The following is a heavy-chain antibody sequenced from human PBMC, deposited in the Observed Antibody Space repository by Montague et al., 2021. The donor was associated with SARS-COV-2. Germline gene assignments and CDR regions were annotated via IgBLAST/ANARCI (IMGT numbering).Heavy chain of an antibody. V-gene: IGHV4-39*01. Sequence: SETLSLTCTVSGGSISSSSYYWGWIRQPPGKGLEWIGSIYYSGSTYSSPSLKSRVTISVAKSKNQFSLKLSSVTAADTAVYYCARHASYDYSKDLYYYYYYGMDVWGQGATVTVSS. CDR3: ARHASYDYSKDLYYYYYYGMDV. CDR1: GGSISSSSYY. CDR2: IYYSGST. J-gene: IGHJ6*02. D-gene: IGHD4-11*01.